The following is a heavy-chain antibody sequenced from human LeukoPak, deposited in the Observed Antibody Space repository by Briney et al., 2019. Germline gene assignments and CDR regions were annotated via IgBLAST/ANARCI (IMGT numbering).Heavy chain of an antibody. V-gene: IGHV3-11*04. CDR3: AREDDYNYYYGMDV. J-gene: IGHJ6*02. CDR2: ISSSGSTI. CDR1: GFTVSRNY. Sequence: GGSLRLSCAASGFTVSRNYMSWVRQAPGKGLEWVSYISSSGSTIYYADSVKGRFTISRDNAKNSLYLQMNSLRAEDTAVYYCAREDDYNYYYGMDVWGQGTTVTVSS.